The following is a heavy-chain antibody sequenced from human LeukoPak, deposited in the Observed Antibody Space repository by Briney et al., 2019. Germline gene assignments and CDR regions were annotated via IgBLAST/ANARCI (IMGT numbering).Heavy chain of an antibody. V-gene: IGHV4-4*09. CDR2: IYTSGST. Sequence: RLSETLSLTCTVSGGSISSYYWSWIRQPPGKGLEWIGYIYTSGSTNYNPSLKSRVTISVDTSKNQFSLKLSSVTAADTAVYYCARHLYDNSNYVSCWFDPWGQGTLVTVSS. J-gene: IGHJ5*02. CDR3: ARHLYDNSNYVSCWFDP. D-gene: IGHD4-11*01. CDR1: GGSISSYY.